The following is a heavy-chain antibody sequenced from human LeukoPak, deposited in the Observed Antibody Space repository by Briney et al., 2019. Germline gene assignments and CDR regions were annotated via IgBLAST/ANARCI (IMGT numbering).Heavy chain of an antibody. CDR1: GFTFNSYS. Sequence: GGSLRLSCAASGFTFNSYSMNWVRQAPGKGLEWVSSISSSSSYIYYADSVKGRFTISRDNAKNSLYLQMNSLRAEDTAVYYCAELGITMIGGVWGKGTTVTISS. D-gene: IGHD3-10*02. J-gene: IGHJ6*04. V-gene: IGHV3-21*01. CDR2: ISSSSSYI. CDR3: AELGITMIGGV.